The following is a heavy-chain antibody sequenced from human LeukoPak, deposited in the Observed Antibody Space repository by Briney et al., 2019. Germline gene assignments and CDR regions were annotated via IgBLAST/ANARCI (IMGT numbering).Heavy chain of an antibody. J-gene: IGHJ5*02. D-gene: IGHD3-22*01. CDR1: GFTFSSYA. CDR2: ISGSGGST. CDR3: AKGPRVIGYNWFDP. Sequence: GSLRLSCAASGFTFSSYAMSWFRQAPGKGLEWVSAISGSGGSTYYADSVKGRFTISRDNSKNTLYLQMNSLRAEDTAVYYCAKGPRVIGYNWFDPWGQGTLVTVSS. V-gene: IGHV3-23*01.